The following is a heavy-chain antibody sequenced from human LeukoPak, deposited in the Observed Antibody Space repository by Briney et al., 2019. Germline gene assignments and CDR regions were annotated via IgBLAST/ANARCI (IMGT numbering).Heavy chain of an antibody. CDR2: IYYSGST. CDR3: ARDFGDSGAYYFGSTDYYGMDV. Sequence: PSETLSLTCTVSGGSISSYYWSWIRQPPGKGLEWIGYIYYSGSTNYNPSLKSQVTISVDTSKNQFSLKLSSVTAADTAVYYCARDFGDSGAYYFGSTDYYGMDVWGQGTTVTVSS. V-gene: IGHV4-59*01. D-gene: IGHD3-22*01. CDR1: GGSISSYY. J-gene: IGHJ6*02.